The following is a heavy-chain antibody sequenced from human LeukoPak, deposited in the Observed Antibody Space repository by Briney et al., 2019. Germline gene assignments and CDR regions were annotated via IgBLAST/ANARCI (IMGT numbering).Heavy chain of an antibody. V-gene: IGHV1-69*05. CDR3: ARGRTIEWELWD. J-gene: IGHJ4*02. CDR1: GGTFSNYA. Sequence: ASVTVSFKASGGTFSNYAISWVRQAPGQGLEWMGGIIPIFGTANYAQKFQGRVTITTDESTSTAYMELSSLRSEDTAVYYCARGRTIEWELWDWGQGTLVTVSS. CDR2: IIPIFGTA. D-gene: IGHD1-26*01.